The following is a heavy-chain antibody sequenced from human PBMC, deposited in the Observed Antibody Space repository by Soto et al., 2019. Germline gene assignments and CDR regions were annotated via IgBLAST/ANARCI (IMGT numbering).Heavy chain of an antibody. V-gene: IGHV1-69*01. Sequence: QVQLVQSGAEVKKPGSSVKVSCKASGGTFSSYAISWVRQAPGQGLEWMGGIIPMFGTANNAQKFQGRVTITADESKSTAYMELRSLRSEDTAVYYCASGGGSGDYVYTLSARIDYWGQGTLVTVSS. CDR3: ASGGGSGDYVYTLSARIDY. D-gene: IGHD4-17*01. J-gene: IGHJ4*02. CDR2: IIPMFGTA. CDR1: GGTFSSYA.